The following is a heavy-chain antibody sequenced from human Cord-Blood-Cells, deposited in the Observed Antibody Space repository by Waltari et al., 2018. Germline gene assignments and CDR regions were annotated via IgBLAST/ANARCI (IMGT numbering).Heavy chain of an antibody. CDR2: INHSGST. CDR1: GVSFSGYY. D-gene: IGHD3-10*01. J-gene: IGHJ4*02. V-gene: IGHV4-34*01. CDR3: ARWFSGSYYFDY. Sequence: QVQLQQWGAGLLKPSETLSLTCAVYGVSFSGYYWSWIRQPPGTGLEWIGEINHSGSTNYNPSLKSRVTISVDTSKNQFSLKLSSVTAADTAVYYCARWFSGSYYFDYWGQGTLVTVSS.